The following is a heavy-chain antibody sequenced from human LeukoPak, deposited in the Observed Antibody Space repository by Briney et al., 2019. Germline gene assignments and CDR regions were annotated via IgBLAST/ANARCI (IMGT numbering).Heavy chain of an antibody. J-gene: IGHJ5*02. D-gene: IGHD2-2*01. V-gene: IGHV1-2*02. CDR2: INPNSGGT. CDR1: GCTFTGYY. CDR3: AREAVVVPAPSNWFDP. Sequence: GASVKVSCKASGCTFTGYYMHWVRQAPGQGLEWMGWINPNSGGTNYAQKFQGRVTMTRDTSISTAYMELSRLRSDDTAVYYCAREAVVVPAPSNWFDPWGQGTLVTVSS.